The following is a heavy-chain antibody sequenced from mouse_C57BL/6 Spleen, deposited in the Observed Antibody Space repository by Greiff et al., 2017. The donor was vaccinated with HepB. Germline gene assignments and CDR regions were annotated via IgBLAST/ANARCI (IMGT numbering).Heavy chain of an antibody. Sequence: VQLQQSGPELVRPGVSVKISCKGSGYTFTDYAMHWVKQSHAKSLEWFGVISTYYGDASYNQKFKDKATMTVDKSSSTAYMELARLTSEDSAVYYCVRERYSNPYAMDYWGQGTSVTVSS. CDR2: ISTYYGDA. CDR1: GYTFTDYA. D-gene: IGHD2-5*01. V-gene: IGHV1-67*01. J-gene: IGHJ4*01. CDR3: VRERYSNPYAMDY.